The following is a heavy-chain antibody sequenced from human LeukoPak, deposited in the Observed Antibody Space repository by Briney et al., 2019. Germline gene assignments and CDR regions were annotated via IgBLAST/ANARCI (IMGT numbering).Heavy chain of an antibody. J-gene: IGHJ4*02. Sequence: PSETLSLTCAVYGGSFSGYYWSWIRQAPGKGLEWVSAISGSSGSTYYADSVKGRFTISRDNSKNTLYLQMNSLRAEDTAVYYCAKEFCYGSGSYYPTFDYWGQGTLVTVSS. D-gene: IGHD3-10*01. CDR1: GGSFSGYY. CDR2: ISGSSGST. CDR3: AKEFCYGSGSYYPTFDY. V-gene: IGHV3-23*01.